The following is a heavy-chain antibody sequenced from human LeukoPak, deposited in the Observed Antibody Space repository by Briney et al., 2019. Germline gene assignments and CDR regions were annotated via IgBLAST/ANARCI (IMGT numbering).Heavy chain of an antibody. Sequence: SETLSLTCAVYGGSFSGYYWSWIRQPPGKGLEWIGEINHSGSTNYNPSLKSRVTISVDTSKNQFSLKLSSVTAADTAVYYCARFPGYSSSHHAYWGQGTLVTVPS. D-gene: IGHD6-13*01. CDR3: ARFPGYSSSHHAY. CDR1: GGSFSGYY. CDR2: INHSGST. V-gene: IGHV4-34*01. J-gene: IGHJ1*01.